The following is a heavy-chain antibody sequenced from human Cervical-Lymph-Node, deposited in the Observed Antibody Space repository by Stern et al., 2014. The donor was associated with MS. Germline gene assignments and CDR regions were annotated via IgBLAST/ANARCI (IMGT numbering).Heavy chain of an antibody. CDR2: FDPEIGET. J-gene: IGHJ4*02. Sequence: QVQLVQYGAEVKKPGASVKVSCKVSGSTRSELSVHWVRQAPGKGLEWMGGFDPEIGETIYAQNFEGRVTMTEDTSTDTAYMELSSLSSEDTAVYYCASVNDYGAYFDLWGQGTLVTVSS. D-gene: IGHD4-17*01. CDR1: GSTRSELS. V-gene: IGHV1-24*01. CDR3: ASVNDYGAYFDL.